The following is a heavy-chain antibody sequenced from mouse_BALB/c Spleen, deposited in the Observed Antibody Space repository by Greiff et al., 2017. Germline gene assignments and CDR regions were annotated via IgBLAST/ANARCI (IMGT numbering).Heavy chain of an antibody. CDR2: IWSGGST. Sequence: QVQLQQSGPGLVQPSQSLSITCTVSGFSLTSYGVHWVRQSPGKGLEWLGVIWSGGSTDYNAAFISRLSISKDNSKSQVFFKMNSLQANDTAIYYCAISYSGDAMDYWGQGTSVTVSS. CDR3: AISYSGDAMDY. J-gene: IGHJ4*01. D-gene: IGHD2-10*01. V-gene: IGHV2-2*02. CDR1: GFSLTSYG.